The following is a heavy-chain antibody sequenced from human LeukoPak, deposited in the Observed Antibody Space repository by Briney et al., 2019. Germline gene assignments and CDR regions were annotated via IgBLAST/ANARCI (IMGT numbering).Heavy chain of an antibody. Sequence: PSETLSLTCAVYGGSFSGYYWSWIRQPPGKGLEWIGEINHSGSTNYNPSLKSRVTISVDTSKNQFSLKLSSVTAADTAVYYCARLFKSLTLIILNWFDPWGQGTLVTVSS. CDR1: GGSFSGYY. J-gene: IGHJ5*02. D-gene: IGHD2/OR15-2a*01. V-gene: IGHV4-34*01. CDR3: ARLFKSLTLIILNWFDP. CDR2: INHSGST.